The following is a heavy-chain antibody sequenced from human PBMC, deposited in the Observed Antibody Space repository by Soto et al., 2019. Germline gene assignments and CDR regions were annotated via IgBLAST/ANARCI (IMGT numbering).Heavy chain of an antibody. Sequence: GGSLRLSCAASGFTFSSYGMHWVRQAPGKGLEWVAVICYNGSNTYYADSVKGRFTISRDNSKKTLYLQMNSLRDEDTAVYYCAKDRHPDGIWTFDSWGPGTLVTVSS. CDR1: GFTFSSYG. D-gene: IGHD3-9*01. J-gene: IGHJ4*02. V-gene: IGHV3-33*06. CDR3: AKDRHPDGIWTFDS. CDR2: ICYNGSNT.